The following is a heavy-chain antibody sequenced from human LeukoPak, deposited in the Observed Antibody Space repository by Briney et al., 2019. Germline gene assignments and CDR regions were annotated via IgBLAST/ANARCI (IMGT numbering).Heavy chain of an antibody. CDR1: GFTFSSYE. D-gene: IGHD3-16*02. CDR3: AKDTSARRGSLNG. CDR2: ITDSGGST. Sequence: PGGSLRLSCAASGFTFSSYEMNWVRQAPGKGLEWVSAITDSGGSTSYADSVRGRFTISRDNSKNTLYLQMNSLRAEDTAVYYCAKDTSARRGSLNGWGQGTLVTVSS. V-gene: IGHV3-23*01. J-gene: IGHJ4*02.